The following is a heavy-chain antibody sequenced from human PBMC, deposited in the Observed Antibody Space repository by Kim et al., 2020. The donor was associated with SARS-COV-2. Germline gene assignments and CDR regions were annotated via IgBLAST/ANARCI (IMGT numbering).Heavy chain of an antibody. CDR1: GVTVGTNY. CDR2: IYSGDNT. D-gene: IGHD3-3*01. V-gene: IGHV3-53*01. Sequence: GGSLRLSCAASGVTVGTNYMNWVRQAPGKGLEWVSVIYSGDNTYYTESVKGRFTISRDNSKNTLYLQMNSLRAEDTAVYYCARDGGVGSSTWRLRINGMDVWGQATTVTVSS. CDR3: ARDGGVGSSTWRLRINGMDV. J-gene: IGHJ6*02.